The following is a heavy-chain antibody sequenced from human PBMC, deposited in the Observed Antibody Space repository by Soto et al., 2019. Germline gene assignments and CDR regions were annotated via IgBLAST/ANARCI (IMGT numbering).Heavy chain of an antibody. J-gene: IGHJ3*02. CDR3: AKDLSLGAFDI. CDR2: ISQSGGTI. V-gene: IGHV3-23*01. CDR1: GFTFSSYA. Sequence: EVQLLESGGGLAQPGGSLTLSCEDSGFTFSSYAMNWVRQAPGKGLEWVSAISQSGGTINYADSVKDRFTISRDNSKNTLYLQMNSLRAEDTAIYHCAKDLSLGAFDIWGQGTMVTVSS. D-gene: IGHD3-16*02.